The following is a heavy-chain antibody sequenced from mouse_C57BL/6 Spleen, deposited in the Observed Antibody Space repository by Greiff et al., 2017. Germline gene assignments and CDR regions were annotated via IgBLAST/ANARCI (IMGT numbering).Heavy chain of an antibody. Sequence: QVTLKESGPGILQPSQTLSLTCSFSGFSLSTFGMGVGWIRQPSGKGLEWLAHIWWDDDKYYNPALKSRLTISKDTSKNQVFLKIANVDTADTATYYCARLSTVVAPSGFAYWGQGTLVTVSA. CDR2: IWWDDDK. J-gene: IGHJ3*01. CDR3: ARLSTVVAPSGFAY. CDR1: GFSLSTFGMG. D-gene: IGHD1-1*01. V-gene: IGHV8-8*01.